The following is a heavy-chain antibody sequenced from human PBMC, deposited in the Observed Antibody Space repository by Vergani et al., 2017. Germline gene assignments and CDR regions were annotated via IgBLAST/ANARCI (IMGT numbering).Heavy chain of an antibody. Sequence: EVQLVESGGGLVQPGRSLRLSCAASGFTFSSYSMNWVRQAPGKGLEWVSYISSSSSTIYYADSVKGRFTISRDNAKNSLYLQMNSLRAEDTAVYYCASARFLEWLSPLSGDDYWGQGTLVTVSS. J-gene: IGHJ4*02. CDR1: GFTFSSYS. CDR3: ASARFLEWLSPLSGDDY. D-gene: IGHD3-3*01. CDR2: ISSSSSTI. V-gene: IGHV3-48*04.